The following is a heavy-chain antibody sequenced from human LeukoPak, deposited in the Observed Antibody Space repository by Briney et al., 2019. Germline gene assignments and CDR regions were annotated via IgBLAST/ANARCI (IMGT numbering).Heavy chain of an antibody. CDR2: ISGSGGST. V-gene: IGHV3-23*01. CDR3: AKRWYSSGWYNDYFDY. Sequence: GGSLRLSCAASGFTFSSYAMSWVRQAPGKGLEWVSAISGSGGSTYYADSVKGRFTISRDNSKNTLYLQMNGLRAEDTAVYYCAKRWYSSGWYNDYFDYWGQGTLVTVSS. CDR1: GFTFSSYA. J-gene: IGHJ4*02. D-gene: IGHD6-19*01.